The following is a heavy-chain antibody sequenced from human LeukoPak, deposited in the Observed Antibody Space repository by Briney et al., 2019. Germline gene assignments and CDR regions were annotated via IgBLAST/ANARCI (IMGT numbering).Heavy chain of an antibody. CDR3: ARDGCESCDSSDYPPFDC. D-gene: IGHD3-22*01. J-gene: IGHJ4*02. Sequence: GGSRTLSCAVSRLTLSSYAMHCVRHAPGEGREWVASISYDGSHKYHTDSEEGRFTISRDNSKHTLYIQINSLRGEHPCVYFCARDGCESCDSSDYPPFDCWGQGTQVTVPS. CDR2: ISYDGSHK. CDR1: RLTLSSYA. V-gene: IGHV3-30-3*01.